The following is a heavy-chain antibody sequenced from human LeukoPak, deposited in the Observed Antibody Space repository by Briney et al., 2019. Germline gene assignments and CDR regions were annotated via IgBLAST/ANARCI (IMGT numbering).Heavy chain of an antibody. D-gene: IGHD3-22*01. CDR3: AGDSSGYYSYFDY. Sequence: ASVKVSCKASGYIFTGYYMHWVRQAPGQGLEWMGWINPNSGGTNYAQKFQGRVTMTRDTSISTAYMELSRLRSDDTAVYYCAGDSSGYYSYFDYWGQGTLVTVSS. CDR2: INPNSGGT. J-gene: IGHJ4*02. V-gene: IGHV1-2*02. CDR1: GYIFTGYY.